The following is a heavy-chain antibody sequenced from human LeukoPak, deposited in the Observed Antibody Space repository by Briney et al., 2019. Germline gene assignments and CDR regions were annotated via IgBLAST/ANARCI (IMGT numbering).Heavy chain of an antibody. CDR1: GYTFSSYG. V-gene: IGHV1-18*01. CDR3: ARDLGDDLTTVTSGNWFDP. Sequence: ASVKVSCKASGYTFSSYGITWVRQAPGQGLEWMGWISAYNGNTNYVQKLQGRVTMTTDTPTSTAYMELRSLRSDDTATYFCARDLGDDLTTVTSGNWFDPWGQGTLVTVSS. J-gene: IGHJ5*02. CDR2: ISAYNGNT. D-gene: IGHD4-17*01.